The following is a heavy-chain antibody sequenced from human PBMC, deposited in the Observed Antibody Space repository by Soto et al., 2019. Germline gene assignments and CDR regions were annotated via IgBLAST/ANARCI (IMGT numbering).Heavy chain of an antibody. Sequence: QLHLVQSGAEVRKPGSSVKVSCKASGGTLSSYSVTWVRQAPGQGLEWMGRIIPFLGRTNYAKNFQGRVTISAHTTTTTAYMELSTLRSDDTAVYYCARTTGSPNSNWFDPWGQGTVVIVSS. J-gene: IGHJ5*02. CDR1: GGTLSSYS. CDR3: ARTTGSPNSNWFDP. V-gene: IGHV1-69*02. CDR2: IIPFLGRT. D-gene: IGHD1-1*01.